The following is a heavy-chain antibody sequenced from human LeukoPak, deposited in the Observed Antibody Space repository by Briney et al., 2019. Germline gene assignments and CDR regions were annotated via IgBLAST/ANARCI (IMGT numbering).Heavy chain of an antibody. J-gene: IGHJ4*02. CDR2: ITTSGRTI. Sequence: GGSLRLSCAASGFTFSSYEMNWVRQAPGKGLERVSYITTSGRTIYYADSVKGRFTISRDNAKNSLYLQMNSLRAEDTAVYYCARGEDYGTNSFDYWGQGTLVTVSS. V-gene: IGHV3-48*03. CDR1: GFTFSSYE. D-gene: IGHD4-17*01. CDR3: ARGEDYGTNSFDY.